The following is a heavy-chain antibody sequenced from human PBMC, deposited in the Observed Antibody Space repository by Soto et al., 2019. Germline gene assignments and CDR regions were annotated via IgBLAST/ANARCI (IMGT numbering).Heavy chain of an antibody. D-gene: IGHD3-10*01. CDR1: GFTFSSYG. CDR2: ISYDGSNK. J-gene: IGHJ5*02. V-gene: IGHV3-30*18. CDR3: AKDGSGGWFDP. Sequence: QVQLVESGGGVVQPGRSLRLSCAASGFTFSSYGMHWVRQAPGKGLEWVAVISYDGSNKYYADSVKGRFTISRDNSKNTLYLQMNSLRAEDTAVYYCAKDGSGGWFDPWGQGTLVTVSS.